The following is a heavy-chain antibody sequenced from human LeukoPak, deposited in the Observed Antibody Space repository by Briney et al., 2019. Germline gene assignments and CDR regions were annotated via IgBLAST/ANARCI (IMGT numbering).Heavy chain of an antibody. CDR2: IRSDGSDK. CDR1: GFTFSSYG. J-gene: IGHJ4*02. D-gene: IGHD3-22*01. Sequence: GGSLRLSCAASGFTFSSYGMHWVRQAPGKGLDWVTFIRSDGSDKYYADSVKGRFTISRDNSKNTLYLQMNSLRAEDTAVYYCALNSYYDSSGYIDYWGQGTLVTVSS. V-gene: IGHV3-30*02. CDR3: ALNSYYDSSGYIDY.